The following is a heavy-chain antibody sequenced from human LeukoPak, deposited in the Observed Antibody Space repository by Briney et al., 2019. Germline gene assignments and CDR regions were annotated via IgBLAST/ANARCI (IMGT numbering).Heavy chain of an antibody. D-gene: IGHD5-18*01. J-gene: IGHJ4*02. CDR3: ARDNSYGYDY. V-gene: IGHV3-20*04. CDR1: GLTFDDYG. Sequence: GGSLRLSCAASGLTFDDYGMSWVRQAPGKGLEWVSGINWNGGSTGYADSVKGRFTISRDNAKNSLYMQMNSLRAEDTALYYCARDNSYGYDYWGQGILVTVSS. CDR2: INWNGGST.